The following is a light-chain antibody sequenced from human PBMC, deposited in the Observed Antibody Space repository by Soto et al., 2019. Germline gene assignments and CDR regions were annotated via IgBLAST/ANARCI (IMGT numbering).Light chain of an antibody. V-gene: IGKV3-15*01. CDR2: VAS. Sequence: EIVMTQSPATLSVSPGERATLSCRASQSVSSNLAWYQQKPGPTPKLLIYVASTRVTGIPARFSGSGSGTEFTLTISSLQSEDFAVYYCQQYNVWPLTFGGGTKVEFK. CDR3: QQYNVWPLT. CDR1: QSVSSN. J-gene: IGKJ4*01.